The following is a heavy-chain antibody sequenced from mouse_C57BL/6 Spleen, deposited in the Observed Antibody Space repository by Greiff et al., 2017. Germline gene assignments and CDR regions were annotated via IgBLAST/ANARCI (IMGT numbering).Heavy chain of an antibody. J-gene: IGHJ1*03. V-gene: IGHV1-85*01. Sequence: QVQLKESGPELVKPGASVKLSCKASGYTFTSYDINWVKQRPGQGLEWIGWIYPRDGSTKYNEKFKGKATLTVDTSSSTAYMELHSLTSEDSAVYFCARNEGDGYFIHWYFDVWGTGTTVTVSS. D-gene: IGHD2-3*01. CDR3: ARNEGDGYFIHWYFDV. CDR2: IYPRDGST. CDR1: GYTFTSYD.